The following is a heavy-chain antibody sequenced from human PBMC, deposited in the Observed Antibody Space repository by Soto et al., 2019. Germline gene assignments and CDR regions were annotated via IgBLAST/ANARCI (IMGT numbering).Heavy chain of an antibody. D-gene: IGHD4-4*01. Sequence: GGCLRLSCAASGFPFTVFWRSWVRRVPGKGLEWLANINQGGSETYYVDSVKGRFPISRDNAANVVYLEMNSLRAEDTAVYYCARDGPIQQLGQSYQFWGQGTLVTVSS. V-gene: IGHV3-7*01. CDR3: ARDGPIQQLGQSYQF. CDR2: INQGGSET. J-gene: IGHJ1*01. CDR1: GFPFTVFW.